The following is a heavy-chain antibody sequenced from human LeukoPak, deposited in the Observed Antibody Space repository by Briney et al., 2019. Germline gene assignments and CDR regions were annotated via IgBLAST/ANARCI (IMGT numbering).Heavy chain of an antibody. CDR3: ARGGSHLWQPFDS. J-gene: IGHJ4*02. CDR2: IYHSGST. V-gene: IGHV4-4*02. Sequence: PSGTLFLTCAVSGDFITKSVWWIWVRQTPGKGLEWIGDIYHSGSTNSNPSLKSRVTLSLDKSKNQFSLKLSSVTAADTAVYYCARGGSHLWQPFDSWGQGTLVTVSS. D-gene: IGHD5-18*01. CDR1: GDFITKSVW.